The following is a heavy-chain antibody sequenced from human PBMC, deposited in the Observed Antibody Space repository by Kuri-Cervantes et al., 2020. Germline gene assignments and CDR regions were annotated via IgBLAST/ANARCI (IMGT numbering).Heavy chain of an antibody. CDR1: GYTLTELS. D-gene: IGHD3-16*01. Sequence: ASVKVSFKVCGYTLTELSMHWVRQAPGKGLEWMGCFDPADGETNYAQKFQVTVTMTSDKSTSTVYMELSSLRSEDTAVYYCASAGGEARDVIDYWGQGTLVTVSS. CDR3: ASAGGEARDVIDY. J-gene: IGHJ4*02. V-gene: IGHV1-24*01. CDR2: FDPADGET.